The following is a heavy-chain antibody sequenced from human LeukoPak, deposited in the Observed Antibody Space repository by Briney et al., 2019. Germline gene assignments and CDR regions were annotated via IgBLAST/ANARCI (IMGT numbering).Heavy chain of an antibody. J-gene: IGHJ4*02. CDR3: AKDDRWLQFCC. CDR1: GFTFSSFG. D-gene: IGHD5-24*01. Sequence: GGSLRLSCAASGFTFSSFGMSWVRQAPGKGLEWVSAVSGSGGTTYYVDSVRGRFTISRDNSRNTVYLQMNSLRAEDTAVYYCAKDDRWLQFCCWGQGTLVTVSA. V-gene: IGHV3-23*01. CDR2: VSGSGGTT.